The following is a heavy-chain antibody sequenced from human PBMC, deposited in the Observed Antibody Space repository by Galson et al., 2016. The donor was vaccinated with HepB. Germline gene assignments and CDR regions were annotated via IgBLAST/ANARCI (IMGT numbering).Heavy chain of an antibody. CDR1: TVNFIRYW. CDR2: IDPSDSYT. J-gene: IGHJ4*02. Sequence: QSGAEVKKPGESLRISCQGSTVNFIRYWISWVRQMPGKGLEWMGRIDPSDSYTKYSPSFQGHVTFSLDKSISTAYLQWSSLKASDTAMYYCARGHYSGSGDPFDYWGQGTLVTVSS. D-gene: IGHD3-10*01. CDR3: ARGHYSGSGDPFDY. V-gene: IGHV5-10-1*01.